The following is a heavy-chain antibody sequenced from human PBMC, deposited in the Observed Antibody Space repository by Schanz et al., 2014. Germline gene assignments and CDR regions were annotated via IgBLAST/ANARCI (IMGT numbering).Heavy chain of an antibody. CDR2: FYNPGST. Sequence: QVQLQASGPGLVKPSETLSLTCTVSGDSVNSNYWNWIRQSPGRGLEWIGHFYNPGSTNYNPSLKIRPTISIDTSQNQVPLKLPSVTAADTAVYFCARNKYTSGWYYFDYWGQGVLVTVSS. CDR3: ARNKYTSGWYYFDY. D-gene: IGHD6-19*01. J-gene: IGHJ4*02. V-gene: IGHV4-59*08. CDR1: GDSVNSNY.